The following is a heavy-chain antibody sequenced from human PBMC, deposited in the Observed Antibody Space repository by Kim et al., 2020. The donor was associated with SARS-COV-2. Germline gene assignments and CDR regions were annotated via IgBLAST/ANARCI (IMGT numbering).Heavy chain of an antibody. CDR2: IDGIDGTT. J-gene: IGHJ4*02. Sequence: GGSLRLSCTTSGFTFTGHAMSWVRQAPGKGLEWVSSIDGIDGTTYYVDSVKGRFSISRDYSKNTLYLQMSVLRADDTAAYYCLKGGWGWIWDYWGQGTLV. CDR3: LKGGWGWIWDY. D-gene: IGHD2-21*01. CDR1: GFTFTGHA. V-gene: IGHV3-23*01.